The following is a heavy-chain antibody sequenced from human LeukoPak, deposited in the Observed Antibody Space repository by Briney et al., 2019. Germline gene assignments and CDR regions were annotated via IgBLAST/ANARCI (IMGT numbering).Heavy chain of an antibody. Sequence: ASETLSLTCTVSGGSISSYYWSWIRQPAGKGLEWIGRIYYSGSTNYNPSLKSRVTISVDTSKNQFSLKLSSVTAADTAVYYCARESFGAYYDFWSGYGIFDYWGQGTLVTVSS. CDR3: ARESFGAYYDFWSGYGIFDY. D-gene: IGHD3-3*01. J-gene: IGHJ4*02. CDR2: IYYSGST. V-gene: IGHV4-4*07. CDR1: GGSISSYY.